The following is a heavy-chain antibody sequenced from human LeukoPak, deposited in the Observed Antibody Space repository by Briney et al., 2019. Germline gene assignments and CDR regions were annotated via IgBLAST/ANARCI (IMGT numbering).Heavy chain of an antibody. J-gene: IGHJ4*02. CDR2: IRSKANSYAT. CDR3: TRQSVDTAMNVIKNY. V-gene: IGHV3-73*01. D-gene: IGHD5-18*01. CDR1: GFTFSGSA. Sequence: SGGSLRLSCAASGFTFSGSAMHWVRQASGEGLEGVGRIRSKANSYATAYAASVKGRFTISRDDSKNTAYLQMNSLKTEDTAVYYFTRQSVDTAMNVIKNYWGQGTLVTVSS.